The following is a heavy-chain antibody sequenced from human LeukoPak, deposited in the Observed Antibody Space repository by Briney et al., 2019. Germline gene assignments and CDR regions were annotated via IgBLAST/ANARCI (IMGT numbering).Heavy chain of an antibody. Sequence: GGSLRLSCAPSGFTFDDHTMHWVRHAPGKGLEWVSFVSWDGGNTYYADSVKGRFSISRDNSKNSLYLQMNSLRTEDTALYYCAKDGKVCLYYFDYWGQGTLVTVSS. V-gene: IGHV3-43*01. CDR3: AKDGKVCLYYFDY. J-gene: IGHJ4*02. CDR1: GFTFDDHT. D-gene: IGHD2-8*01. CDR2: VSWDGGNT.